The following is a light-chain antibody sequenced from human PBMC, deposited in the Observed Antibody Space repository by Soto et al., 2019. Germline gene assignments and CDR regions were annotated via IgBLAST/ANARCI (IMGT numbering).Light chain of an antibody. CDR1: QSIKNW. CDR2: DTS. CDR3: QHYVNWPLT. Sequence: DIQMTQSPSTLSASVGDRVTITCRASQSIKNWLAWYQQKPGEAPKLLIYDTSTRATGVPARFIGSASGTEFTLTITSLQSEDFAVYYCQHYVNWPLTFGGGTRVENK. V-gene: IGKV1-5*01. J-gene: IGKJ4*01.